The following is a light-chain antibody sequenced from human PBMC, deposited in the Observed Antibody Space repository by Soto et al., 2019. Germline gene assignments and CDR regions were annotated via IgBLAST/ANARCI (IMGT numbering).Light chain of an antibody. CDR3: QQHFSTPT. CDR1: QSVLSSSNNKNY. V-gene: IGKV4-1*01. Sequence: DIVMTQSPDSLAVSLGERATINCKSSQSVLSSSNNKNYLAWYQQKPGQPPKLLVSWASTRESGVPDRFSGSGSGTDFTLTSSSLQAEDVAVYYCQQHFSTPTFGQGTKVEVK. CDR2: WAS. J-gene: IGKJ1*01.